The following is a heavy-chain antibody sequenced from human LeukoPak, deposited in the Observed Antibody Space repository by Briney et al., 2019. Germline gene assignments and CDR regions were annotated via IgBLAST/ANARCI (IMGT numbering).Heavy chain of an antibody. V-gene: IGHV3-23*01. Sequence: GGSLRLSCAASGFSFSTYSMSWVRQAPGKGLEWVSSIRGSGADKYYADSVKGRFSISRDNSQDTLSLQMNSLRAEDTAVYYCAKISWDGRGSFDWGRGTLVTVSS. CDR2: IRGSGADK. CDR1: GFSFSTYS. J-gene: IGHJ4*02. D-gene: IGHD5-12*01. CDR3: AKISWDGRGSFD.